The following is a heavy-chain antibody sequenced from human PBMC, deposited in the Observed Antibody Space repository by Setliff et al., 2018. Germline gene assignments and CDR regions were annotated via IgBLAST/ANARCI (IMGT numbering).Heavy chain of an antibody. D-gene: IGHD2-15*01. V-gene: IGHV1-18*01. CDR2: ISAYNGNT. CDR3: ARAVGYCSGGSCYKGDDY. J-gene: IGHJ4*02. CDR1: GGTFNSYG. Sequence: GASVKVSCKTSGGTFNSYGISWVRQAPGQGLEWMGWISAYNGNTNYAQKLQGRVTMTTDTSTNTAYMEVRSLGSDDTAMYYCARAVGYCSGGSCYKGDDYWGQGTLVTVSS.